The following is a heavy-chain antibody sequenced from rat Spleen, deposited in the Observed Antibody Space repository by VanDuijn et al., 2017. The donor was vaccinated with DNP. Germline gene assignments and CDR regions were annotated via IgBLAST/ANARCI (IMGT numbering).Heavy chain of an antibody. CDR1: GFTFSDYY. CDR3: ARPMDYYSDGFAH. J-gene: IGHJ3*01. V-gene: IGHV5-22*01. CDR2: IRYDGGST. Sequence: EVQLVESGGGLVQPGRSLKLSCAASGFTFSDYYMAWVRQAPTKGLEWVAYIRYDGGSTHYGDSVKGRFTISRDNAKSTLYLQMNSLRSEDMATYYCARPMDYYSDGFAHWGHGTLVTVSS. D-gene: IGHD1-1*01.